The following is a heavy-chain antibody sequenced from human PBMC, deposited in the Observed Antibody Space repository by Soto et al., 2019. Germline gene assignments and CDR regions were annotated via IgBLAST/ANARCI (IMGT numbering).Heavy chain of an antibody. CDR2: ISYDGSNK. CDR1: GFTFSSYG. CDR3: AKDRKPTSLWFGETFDY. J-gene: IGHJ4*02. D-gene: IGHD3-10*01. Sequence: QVQLVESGGGVVQPGRSLRLSCAASGFTFSSYGMHWVRQAPGKGLEWVAVISYDGSNKYYADSVKGRFTISRDNSKNTLYLQMNSLRAEDTAVYYCAKDRKPTSLWFGETFDYWGQGNLVTVSS. V-gene: IGHV3-30*18.